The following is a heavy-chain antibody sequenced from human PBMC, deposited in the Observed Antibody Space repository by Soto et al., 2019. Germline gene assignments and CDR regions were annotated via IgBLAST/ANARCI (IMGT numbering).Heavy chain of an antibody. Sequence: GGSLRISCSASGLIFRDYYISWIRQAPGKGLEWISCSSNRDRSTYYADSVTDRFTISKDNAKNLVYLHMNTLRVEDTAVYYCAKEREYYYDSSGYVDYFDYWGRGTLVTVSS. CDR3: AKEREYYYDSSGYVDYFDY. CDR2: SSNRDRST. D-gene: IGHD3-22*01. J-gene: IGHJ4*02. V-gene: IGHV3-11*01. CDR1: GLIFRDYY.